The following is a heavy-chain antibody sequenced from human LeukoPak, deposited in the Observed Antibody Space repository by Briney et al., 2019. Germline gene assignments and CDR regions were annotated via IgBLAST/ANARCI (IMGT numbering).Heavy chain of an antibody. CDR1: GFTFSNYA. J-gene: IGHJ3*02. D-gene: IGHD4/OR15-4a*01. CDR2: YSGRRSTT. V-gene: IGHV3-23*01. CDR3: VKDLDGAGYFDAFDI. Sequence: GGSLRLSCAASGFTFSNYAMNWVRQAPGKGRQWVSGYSGRRSTTYYADSVEGRFIISRDDSKKMLYLQMNSLRVDDTAIYYCVKDLDGAGYFDAFDIWGQGTIVTVSS.